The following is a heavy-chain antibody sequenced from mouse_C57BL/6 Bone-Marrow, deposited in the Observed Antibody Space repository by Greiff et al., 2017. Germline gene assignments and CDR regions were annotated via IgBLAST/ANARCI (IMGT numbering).Heavy chain of an antibody. CDR1: GYTFTSYW. Sequence: QVQLQQPGAELVQPGASVKMSCKASGYTFTSYWITWVKQRPGKGLEWIGDIYPGSGSTNYNEKFKSKATLTVDTSSSPAYMQLICLTSEDSAVYYCARGLRRILFDYWGQGTTLTVSS. J-gene: IGHJ2*01. D-gene: IGHD2-4*01. V-gene: IGHV1-55*01. CDR2: IYPGSGST. CDR3: ARGLRRILFDY.